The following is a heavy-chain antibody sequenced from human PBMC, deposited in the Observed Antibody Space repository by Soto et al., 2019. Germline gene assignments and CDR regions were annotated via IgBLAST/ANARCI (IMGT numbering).Heavy chain of an antibody. J-gene: IGHJ4*02. D-gene: IGHD4-17*01. CDR1: GFTFSSYS. Sequence: EVQLVESGGGLVQPGGSLRLSCAASGFTFSSYSMNWVRQAPGKGREWVSYISSSSSTIYYADSVKGRFTISRDNAKNSLYLQMNSLREEDTAVYYCASGKDYAEGGYWGQGTLVTVSS. CDR2: ISSSSSTI. V-gene: IGHV3-48*02. CDR3: ASGKDYAEGGY.